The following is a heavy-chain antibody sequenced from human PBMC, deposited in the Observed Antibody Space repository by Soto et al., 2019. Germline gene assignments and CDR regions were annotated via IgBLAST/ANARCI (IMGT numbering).Heavy chain of an antibody. D-gene: IGHD2-15*01. CDR1: GYTLTELS. V-gene: IGHV1-24*01. Sequence: SSVKVSCKVSGYTLTELSMHWVRQAPGKGLEWMGGFDPEDGETIYAQKFQGRVTMTEATSTDTAYMELSSLRSEDTAVYYCATLGYCSGGSCYSAYYWGQGTLVTVSS. J-gene: IGHJ4*02. CDR2: FDPEDGET. CDR3: ATLGYCSGGSCYSAYY.